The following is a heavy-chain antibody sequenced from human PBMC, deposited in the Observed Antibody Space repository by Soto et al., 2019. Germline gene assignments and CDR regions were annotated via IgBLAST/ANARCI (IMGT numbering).Heavy chain of an antibody. CDR3: AKDPNYDNSVP. D-gene: IGHD3-22*01. CDR1: GFTFSSYA. CDR2: ISSSGAGT. J-gene: IGHJ5*02. V-gene: IGHV3-23*01. Sequence: GGSLRLSCAASGFTFSSYAMSWVRQAPGKGLEWVSTISSSGAGTYYADSVKGRFTISRDNSKNTLYLQMNSLRAEDTAVYYCAKDPNYDNSVPWGQGTLVTVSS.